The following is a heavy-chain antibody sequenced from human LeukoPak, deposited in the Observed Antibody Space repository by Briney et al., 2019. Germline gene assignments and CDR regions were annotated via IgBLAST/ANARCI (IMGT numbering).Heavy chain of an antibody. D-gene: IGHD5-18*01. CDR2: IRSKAYGGTT. CDR3: TREVGYSFGQSDY. CDR1: GFTFGDYA. J-gene: IGHJ4*02. Sequence: GGSLRLSCTVSGFTFGDYAVSWFRQSPGKGLEWLGFIRSKAYGGTTEYAASMKGRITISRDDSKSVAYLQMNSLKTEDIAVYYCTREVGYSFGQSDYWGQGTLVTVSS. V-gene: IGHV3-49*03.